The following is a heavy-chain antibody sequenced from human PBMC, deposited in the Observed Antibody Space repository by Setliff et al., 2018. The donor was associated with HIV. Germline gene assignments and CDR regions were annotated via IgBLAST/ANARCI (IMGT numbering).Heavy chain of an antibody. CDR1: GDSITTNY. D-gene: IGHD2-15*01. CDR2: IYYGGST. CDR3: ARSIKAALRAGAFDI. J-gene: IGHJ3*02. V-gene: IGHV4-59*01. Sequence: SETLSLTCTVSGDSITTNYWSWIRQSPGKGLEWIGSIYYGGSTNYNPSLKSRVTISLDTSRNQVFLNLTSVTAADTAVYYCARSIKAALRAGAFDIWGQGTKVTVS.